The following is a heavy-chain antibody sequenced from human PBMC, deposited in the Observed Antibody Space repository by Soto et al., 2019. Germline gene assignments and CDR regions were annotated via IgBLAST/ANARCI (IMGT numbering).Heavy chain of an antibody. D-gene: IGHD3-3*01. CDR1: GGSFSGYY. Sequence: PSETLSLTCAVYGGSFSGYYWSWIRQPPGKGLEWIGEINHSGSTNYNPSLKSRVTISVDTSKNQFSLKLSSVTAADTAVYYCARVTIFGVVKPQYYFDYWGQGTLVTASS. V-gene: IGHV4-34*01. CDR2: INHSGST. J-gene: IGHJ4*02. CDR3: ARVTIFGVVKPQYYFDY.